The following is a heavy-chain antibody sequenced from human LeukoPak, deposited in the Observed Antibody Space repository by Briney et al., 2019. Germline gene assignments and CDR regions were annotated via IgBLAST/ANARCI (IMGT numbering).Heavy chain of an antibody. J-gene: IGHJ3*02. D-gene: IGHD3-22*01. CDR1: GGSISIYY. CDR3: ASLTTAGAFDI. CDR2: IYDSGST. Sequence: SETLSLTCTVSGGSISIYYWSWIRQPPGKGLEWIGYIYDSGSTNYNPSLKSRVTISVDTSKNQFSLKLSSVTAADTAVYYRASLTTAGAFDIWGQGTMVTVSS. V-gene: IGHV4-59*01.